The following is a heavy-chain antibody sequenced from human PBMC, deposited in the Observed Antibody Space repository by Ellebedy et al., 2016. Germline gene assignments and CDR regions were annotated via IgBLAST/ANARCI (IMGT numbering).Heavy chain of an antibody. CDR1: GASISSSRYY. CDR2: FNYGGNS. CDR3: VVIYNSNSYRDY. J-gene: IGHJ4*02. D-gene: IGHD2/OR15-2a*01. V-gene: IGHV4-39*07. Sequence: SETLSLXXSVSGASISSSRYYWGWIRQPPGKGLEWIGSFNYGGNSYYNSSLKSRVIISEDTSRNQFSLTLNSVTAADTALYYCVVIYNSNSYRDYWGQGTLVTVSS.